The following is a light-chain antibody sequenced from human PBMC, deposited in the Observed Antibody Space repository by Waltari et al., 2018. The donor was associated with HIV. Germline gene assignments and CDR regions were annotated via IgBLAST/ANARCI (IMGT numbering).Light chain of an antibody. CDR2: DVS. V-gene: IGLV2-11*01. CDR1: SSDVGDYNY. J-gene: IGLJ1*01. Sequence: QSALTQPRSVSGSPGQSVTISCTGTSSDVGDYNYVSWYQQHPGKAPKLMIYDVSKRPSGVPDRCSGSKSGNTASLTISGLQAEDEADYYCCSYAGRYTYFVFGTGTKVTVL. CDR3: CSYAGRYTYFV.